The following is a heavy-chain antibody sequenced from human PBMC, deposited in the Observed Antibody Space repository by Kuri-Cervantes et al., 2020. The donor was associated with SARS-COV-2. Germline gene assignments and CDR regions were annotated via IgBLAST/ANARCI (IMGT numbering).Heavy chain of an antibody. J-gene: IGHJ1*01. Sequence: GESLKISCAASGFTFKNYAIHWVRQAPGKGLEWVALMSYGGTNKYYADSVKGRFTISRDNSKSTLYLQMNSLRPADTAVYYCAGATVVPYFHHWGQGTLVTVSS. V-gene: IGHV3-30*04. D-gene: IGHD4-23*01. CDR3: AGATVVPYFHH. CDR1: GFTFKNYA. CDR2: MSYGGTNK.